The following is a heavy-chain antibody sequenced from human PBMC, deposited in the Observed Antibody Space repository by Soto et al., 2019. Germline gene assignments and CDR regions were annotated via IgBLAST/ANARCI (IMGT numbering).Heavy chain of an antibody. J-gene: IGHJ4*02. CDR1: GGTFSSYA. D-gene: IGHD3-22*01. CDR3: AGSPEWSYGLSQLVITTFGFY. V-gene: IGHV1-69*01. Sequence: QVQLVQSGAEVKKPGSSVKVSCKASGGTFSSYAFSWVRQAPGQGLEWMGGIIPVFGATNYAQRFQGRVTITADASTSRCYIDFSILKSADTAVYYCAGSPEWSYGLSQLVITTFGFYWGPGTVVTVSP. CDR2: IIPVFGAT.